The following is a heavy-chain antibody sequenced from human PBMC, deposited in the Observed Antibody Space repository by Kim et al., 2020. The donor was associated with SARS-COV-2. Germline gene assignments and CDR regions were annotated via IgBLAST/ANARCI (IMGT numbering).Heavy chain of an antibody. CDR2: INPNFGNP. D-gene: IGHD3-3*01. CDR1: GYTFTSYA. J-gene: IGHJ5*02. Sequence: SVKVSCKASGYTFTSYAINWVRQAPGQGLEWMGWINPNFGNPNYAQEFQGRVTITLDESTSTAYMEISSLRAEDTAVYYCATGRVVGLVFSLETSGQG. CDR3: ATGRVVGLVFSLET. V-gene: IGHV1-69*13.